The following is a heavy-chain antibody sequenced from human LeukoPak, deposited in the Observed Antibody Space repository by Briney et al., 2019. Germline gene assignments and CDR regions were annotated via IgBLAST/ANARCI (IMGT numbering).Heavy chain of an antibody. V-gene: IGHV3-20*04. D-gene: IGHD3-16*02. CDR1: GFTFDDYT. CDR2: INWNGGST. J-gene: IGHJ4*02. Sequence: GGSLRLCCAASGFTFDDYTMSWVRQAPGKGLKSVSAINWNGGSTGYVDSVKGRFTISGDNAKNSLYLQMNSLRAEDTALYYCARDWFTRLGELSPDRAFDYWGQGTLVTVSS. CDR3: ARDWFTRLGELSPDRAFDY.